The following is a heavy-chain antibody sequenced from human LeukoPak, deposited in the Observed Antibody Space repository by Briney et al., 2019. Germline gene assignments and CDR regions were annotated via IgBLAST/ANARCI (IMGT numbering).Heavy chain of an antibody. V-gene: IGHV4-34*01. D-gene: IGHD3-10*01. CDR2: INHSGST. J-gene: IGHJ4*02. CDR1: GGSFSGYY. Sequence: SETLSLTCAVYGGSFSGYYWSWIRQPPGKGLEWIGEINHSGSTNYNPSLKSRVTTSVDTSKNQFSLKLSSVTAADTAVYYCARGNGGPSQYWGQGTLVTVSS. CDR3: ARGNGGPSQY.